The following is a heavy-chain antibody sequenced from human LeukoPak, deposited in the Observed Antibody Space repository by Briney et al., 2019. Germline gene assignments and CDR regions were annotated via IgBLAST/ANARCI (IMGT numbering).Heavy chain of an antibody. CDR1: GFTVSSNY. J-gene: IGHJ4*02. V-gene: IGHV3-66*01. D-gene: IGHD3-10*01. Sequence: AGGSLRLSCAASGFTVSSNYMSWVCQAPGKGLEWVSVIYSGGSTYYADSVKGRFTISRDNSKNTLYLQMNSLRAEDTAVYYCAKASASGGGFDYWGQGTLVTVSS. CDR2: IYSGGST. CDR3: AKASASGGGFDY.